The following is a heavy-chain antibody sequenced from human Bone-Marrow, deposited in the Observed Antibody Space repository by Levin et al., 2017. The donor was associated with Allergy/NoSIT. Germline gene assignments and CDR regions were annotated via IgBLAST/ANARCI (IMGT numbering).Heavy chain of an antibody. CDR1: GVSIGSSSYY. CDR3: ARRFARSSNWDFDY. D-gene: IGHD4-11*01. J-gene: IGHJ4*02. CDR2: IYYSGSS. V-gene: IGHV4-39*01. Sequence: SCTISGVSIGSSSYYWGWIRQPPGKGLEWIGSIYYSGSSYYNPSLKSRVTISVDTSMSQFPLKLTTVTAADTAVYYCARRFARSSNWDFDYWGQGTLVTVSS.